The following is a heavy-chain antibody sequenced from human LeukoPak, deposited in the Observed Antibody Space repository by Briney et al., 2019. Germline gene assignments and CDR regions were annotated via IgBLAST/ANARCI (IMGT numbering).Heavy chain of an antibody. J-gene: IGHJ4*02. Sequence: SETLSLTCTVSGGSISSSSYYWAWIRQPPGKGLEWIGSIYYSGSTYHNPPLKSRVTISVDTSKNQFSLKLSSVTAADTAVHYCARLVGTASYYFDYWGQGTLVTVSS. CDR2: IYYSGST. D-gene: IGHD6-19*01. V-gene: IGHV4-39*01. CDR1: GGSISSSSYY. CDR3: ARLVGTASYYFDY.